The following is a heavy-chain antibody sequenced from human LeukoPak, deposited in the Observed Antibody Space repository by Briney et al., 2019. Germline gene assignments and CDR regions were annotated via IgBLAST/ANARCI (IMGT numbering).Heavy chain of an antibody. CDR3: ARAWGSESFSSDY. J-gene: IGHJ4*02. CDR2: MYHNGKT. CDR1: GYSISSGYY. Sequence: SETLSLTCGVFGYSISSGYYWGWIRQPPGKGLEWIGSMYHNGKTYYNPSLKSRVTISIDTSKNQFSLKVTSVTAADTAVYYCARAWGSESFSSDYWGQGILVTVSS. D-gene: IGHD3-10*01. V-gene: IGHV4-38-2*01.